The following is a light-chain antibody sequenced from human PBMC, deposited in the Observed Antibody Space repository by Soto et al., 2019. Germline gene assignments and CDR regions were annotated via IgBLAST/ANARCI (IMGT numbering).Light chain of an antibody. CDR2: QAS. CDR1: QSISGW. CDR3: QQHNTYSRT. Sequence: DIQMTQPPPTLSASVGDRVTITCRASQSISGWLAWYQQKPGKAPNLLIYQASTLESGVPSRFSGSGSGTEFTLTISSLQPDDFATYHCQQHNTYSRTFGQGTKVEIK. J-gene: IGKJ1*01. V-gene: IGKV1-5*03.